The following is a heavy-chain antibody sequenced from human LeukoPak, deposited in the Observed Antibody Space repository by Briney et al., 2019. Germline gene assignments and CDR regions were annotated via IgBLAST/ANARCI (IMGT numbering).Heavy chain of an antibody. CDR3: AELGITMIGGV. CDR2: ISGSGITI. V-gene: IGHV3-48*03. CDR1: GFTFSSFE. J-gene: IGHJ6*04. D-gene: IGHD3-10*02. Sequence: GGSLRLSCAASGFTFSSFEMNWVRQAPGKGLEWVSYISGSGITIYYADSVKGRFTISRDNAKNSLYLQMNSLRAGDTAVYYCAELGITMIGGVWGKGTTVTISS.